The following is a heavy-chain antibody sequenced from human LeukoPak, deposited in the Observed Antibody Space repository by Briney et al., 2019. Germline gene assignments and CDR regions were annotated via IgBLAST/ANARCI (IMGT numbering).Heavy chain of an antibody. CDR2: IKVDGSEK. CDR1: GFTFSSYW. V-gene: IGHV3-7*01. CDR3: VRWRWLQSEFDY. D-gene: IGHD5-24*01. J-gene: IGHJ4*02. Sequence: GGSLRLSCAASGFTFSSYWMSWVRQTPQKGLEWAASIKVDGSEKFYVDSVKGRFTISRDNAQSSLSLQMNSLRVEDTAIYYCVRWRWLQSEFDYWGQGTLATV.